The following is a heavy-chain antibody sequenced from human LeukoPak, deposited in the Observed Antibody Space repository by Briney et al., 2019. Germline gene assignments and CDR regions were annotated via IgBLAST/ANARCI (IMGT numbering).Heavy chain of an antibody. CDR3: ANLHSGSFAFDI. Sequence: PGRSLRLSCAASGFTFSSYAMHWVRQAPGKGLEWVAFIHYDGSNKYYADSVKGRFTISRDNSKNTLYLQMDSLSTEDTAVYYCANLHSGSFAFDIWGQGTMVTVSS. V-gene: IGHV3-30*04. CDR1: GFTFSSYA. J-gene: IGHJ3*02. CDR2: IHYDGSNK. D-gene: IGHD6-6*01.